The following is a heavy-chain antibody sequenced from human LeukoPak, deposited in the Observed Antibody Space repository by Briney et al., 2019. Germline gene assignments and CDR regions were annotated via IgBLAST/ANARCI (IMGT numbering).Heavy chain of an antibody. CDR1: GFTFSDYY. V-gene: IGHV3-11*01. Sequence: GGSLRLSSAASGFTFSDYYMSWIRQAPGTGLEWVSYISSSGSTIYYADSVKGRFTISRDNAKNSLYLQMNSLRAEDTAVYYCARDLVVPAANYYYYYGMDVWGQGTTVTVSS. J-gene: IGHJ6*02. D-gene: IGHD2-2*01. CDR2: ISSSGSTI. CDR3: ARDLVVPAANYYYYYGMDV.